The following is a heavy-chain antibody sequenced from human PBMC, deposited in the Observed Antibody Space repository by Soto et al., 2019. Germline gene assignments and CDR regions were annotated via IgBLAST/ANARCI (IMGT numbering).Heavy chain of an antibody. CDR1: GGSISTYY. CDR2: IYYSGNT. Sequence: PSETLSLTCTVSGGSISTYYWSWIRQPPGKGLEWIGYIYYSGNTYYNPSLKSRVSISLDTSKNHFSLELTSVTAADTAVYYCARVKLAGRGGCDYWGLGTLVTVSS. CDR3: ARVKLAGRGGCDY. J-gene: IGHJ4*02. V-gene: IGHV4-59*08. D-gene: IGHD2-15*01.